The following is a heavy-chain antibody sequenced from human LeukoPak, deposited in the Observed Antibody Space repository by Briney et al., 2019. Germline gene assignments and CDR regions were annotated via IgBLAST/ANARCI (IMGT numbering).Heavy chain of an antibody. V-gene: IGHV3-23*01. Sequence: PGGSLRLSCGAPDSNIGTYAVTWVRQVPGKGLEWVSGMSGGGLSTYYARSVKGRFTISRDTSKNTFYLEMNSLGADDTALDSCAKERIWGQGGAARTLDYWGRGILVTVSS. CDR2: MSGGGLST. J-gene: IGHJ4*02. CDR3: AKERIWGQGGAARTLDY. CDR1: DSNIGTYA. D-gene: IGHD6-6*01.